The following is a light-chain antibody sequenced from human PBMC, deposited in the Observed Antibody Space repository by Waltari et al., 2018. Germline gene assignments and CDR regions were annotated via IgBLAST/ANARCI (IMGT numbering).Light chain of an antibody. CDR1: SSDIGGYNY. Sequence: QSALTQPASVSGSPGQSITISCTGTSSDIGGYNYVSWYQQHPGKAPKLMIYEVARWPSGVSNRFSGSKSGNTASLTISGLQAGDEADYYCTSYTTTKTVVFGGGTKVTVL. CDR3: TSYTTTKTVV. J-gene: IGLJ2*01. V-gene: IGLV2-14*01. CDR2: EVA.